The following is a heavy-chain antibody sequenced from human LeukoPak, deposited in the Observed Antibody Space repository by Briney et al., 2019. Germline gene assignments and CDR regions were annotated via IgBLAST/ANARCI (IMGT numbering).Heavy chain of an antibody. CDR1: GGSISSSGYY. D-gene: IGHD3-10*01. CDR3: ARRPRGYYGSGRGYYYYYMDV. Sequence: SETLSLTCTVSGGSISSSGYYWSWIRQPPGKGLEWIGEINHSGSTNYNPSLKSRVTISVDTSKNQFSLKLSSVTAADTAVYYCARRPRGYYGSGRGYYYYYMDVWGKGTTVTISS. CDR2: INHSGST. J-gene: IGHJ6*03. V-gene: IGHV4-39*07.